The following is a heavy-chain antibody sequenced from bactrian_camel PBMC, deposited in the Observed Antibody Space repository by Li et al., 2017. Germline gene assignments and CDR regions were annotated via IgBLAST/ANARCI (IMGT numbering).Heavy chain of an antibody. Sequence: VESGGGSVQAGGSLMLSCTASGYTESTYYMAWFRQVPGKEREGLTTIYTPGGYTQYADSVKGRFTISQDNANNTLYLQMTSLKPEDTAMYFCAADSLRGRPFRLSAVTCNWRSDLYNYWGQGTQVTVS. J-gene: IGHJ4*01. CDR3: AADSLRGRPFRLSAVTCNWRSDLYNY. CDR1: GYTESTYY. CDR2: IYTPGGYT. D-gene: IGHD3*01. V-gene: IGHV3S28*01.